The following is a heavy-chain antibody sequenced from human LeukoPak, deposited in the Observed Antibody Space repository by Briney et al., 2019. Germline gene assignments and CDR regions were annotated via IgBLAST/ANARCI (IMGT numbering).Heavy chain of an antibody. V-gene: IGHV3-33*01. CDR1: GFTFSSYG. CDR2: IWYDGSNK. CDR3: ARGLARSLYYFDY. D-gene: IGHD3-9*01. Sequence: GGSLRLSCAASGFTFSSYGMHWVRQAPGKGVEGVGVIWYDGSNKYYADSLKGRFTISRDNSNNTLYLQMNSLTAEYTAVYYCARGLARSLYYFDYWGQGTLVTVSS. J-gene: IGHJ4*02.